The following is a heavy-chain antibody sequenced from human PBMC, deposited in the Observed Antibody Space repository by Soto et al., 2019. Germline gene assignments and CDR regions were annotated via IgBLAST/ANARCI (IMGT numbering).Heavy chain of an antibody. CDR2: IYHSGST. V-gene: IGHV4-38-2*01. CDR1: GYSISSGYY. J-gene: IGHJ5*02. CDR3: ASHYDFWSGYYGGWFDP. Sequence: SETLSLTCAVSGYSISSGYYWGWIRQPPGKGLEWIGSIYHSGSTYYNPSLKSRVTISVDTSKNQFSLKLSSATAADTAVYYCASHYDFWSGYYGGWFDPWGQGTLVTVSS. D-gene: IGHD3-3*01.